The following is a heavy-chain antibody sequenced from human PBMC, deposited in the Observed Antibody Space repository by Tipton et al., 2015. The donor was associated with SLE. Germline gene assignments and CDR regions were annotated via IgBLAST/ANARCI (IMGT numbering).Heavy chain of an antibody. Sequence: TLSLTCSVSGVSISSHYWSWIRQPPGKGLEWIGYIYYSGNTYYNPSLQSRVTISVDTSKDQFSLKLASVTAADTATYYCARTGVGFDIWGQGTMVTVSS. CDR2: IYYSGNT. V-gene: IGHV4-59*11. D-gene: IGHD7-27*01. J-gene: IGHJ3*02. CDR1: GVSISSHY. CDR3: ARTGVGFDI.